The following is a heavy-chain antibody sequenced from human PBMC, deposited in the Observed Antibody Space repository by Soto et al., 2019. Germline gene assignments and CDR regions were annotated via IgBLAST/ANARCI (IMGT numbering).Heavy chain of an antibody. D-gene: IGHD6-13*01. CDR1: GGTFSSYT. CDR3: ARDSSAAAGKGFDY. V-gene: IGHV1-69*08. J-gene: IGHJ4*02. CDR2: IIAILGIA. Sequence: QVQLVQSGAEVKKPGSSVKVSCKASGGTFSSYTISWVRQAPGQGLEWMGRIIAILGIANYAQKFQGRVTITADKSTSTAYMELSSLRSEDTAVYYCARDSSAAAGKGFDYWGQGTLVTVSS.